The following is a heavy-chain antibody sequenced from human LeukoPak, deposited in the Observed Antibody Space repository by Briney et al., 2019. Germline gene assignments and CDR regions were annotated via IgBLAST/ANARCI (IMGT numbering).Heavy chain of an antibody. D-gene: IGHD2-2*01. V-gene: IGHV4-61*01. CDR1: GGSVSSGSYY. J-gene: IGHJ6*04. Sequence: SETLSLTCTVSGGSVSSGSYYWSWIRQPPGKGLEWIGYIYYSGHTNYNPSLKSRVTISVDTSKNQFSLKLSSVTAADTAVYYCARDWARRGYCSSTSCYDTLMRGMDVWGKGTTVTVSS. CDR2: IYYSGHT. CDR3: ARDWARRGYCSSTSCYDTLMRGMDV.